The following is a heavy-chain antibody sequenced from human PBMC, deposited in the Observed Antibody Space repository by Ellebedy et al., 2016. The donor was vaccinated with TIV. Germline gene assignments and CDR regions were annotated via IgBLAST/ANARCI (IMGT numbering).Heavy chain of an antibody. CDR3: VKDGDYASFAY. CDR1: GFTFITYG. Sequence: GESLKISCAASGFTFITYGMHWVRQAPGKGLEWVAFIQYDGSNKNYADSVKGRFTISRDNSKNTLYLQMNSLRTEDTAVYYCVKDGDYASFAYWGQGTLVTVSS. J-gene: IGHJ4*02. CDR2: IQYDGSNK. V-gene: IGHV3-30*02. D-gene: IGHD4-17*01.